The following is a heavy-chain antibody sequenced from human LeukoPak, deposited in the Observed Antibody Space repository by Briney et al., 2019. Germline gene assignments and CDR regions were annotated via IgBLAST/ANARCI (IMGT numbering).Heavy chain of an antibody. CDR3: ARYYYDSSGYRLYYFDY. D-gene: IGHD3-22*01. CDR1: GFTFSSYG. V-gene: IGHV3-23*01. J-gene: IGHJ4*02. CDR2: ISGSGGST. Sequence: GGSLRLSCAASGFTFSSYGMSWVRQAPGKGLEWVSAISGSGGSTYYADSVKGRFTISRDNSKNTLYLQMNSLRAEDTAVYYCARYYYDSSGYRLYYFDYWGQGTLVTVSS.